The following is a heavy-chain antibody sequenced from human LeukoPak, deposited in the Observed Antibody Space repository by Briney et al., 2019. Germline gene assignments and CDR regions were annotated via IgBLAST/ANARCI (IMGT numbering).Heavy chain of an antibody. CDR2: IYYSGST. D-gene: IGHD6-19*01. J-gene: IGHJ5*02. V-gene: IGHV4-59*01. CDR1: GVSISSYY. Sequence: SETLSLTCTVSGVSISSYYWSWIRQPPGKGLEWIGYIYYSGSTNYNPSLKSRVTISVDTSKNQFSLKLSSVTAADTAVYYCARDLRYRSGWYHIDWFDPWGQGTLVTVSS. CDR3: ARDLRYRSGWYHIDWFDP.